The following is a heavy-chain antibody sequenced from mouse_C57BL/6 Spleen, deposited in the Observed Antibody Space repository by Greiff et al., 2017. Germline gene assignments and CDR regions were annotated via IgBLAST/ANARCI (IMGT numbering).Heavy chain of an antibody. CDR2: IYPGDGDT. CDR3: AGEGRGRWYFDV. Sequence: QVQLQQSGAELVKPGASVKISCKASGYAFSSYWMNWVKQRPGKGLEWIGQIYPGDGDTNYNGKFKGKATLTADKSSSTAYMQLSSLTSEDSAVYCCAGEGRGRWYFDVWGTGTTFTVSS. J-gene: IGHJ1*03. V-gene: IGHV1-80*01. D-gene: IGHD3-3*01. CDR1: GYAFSSYW.